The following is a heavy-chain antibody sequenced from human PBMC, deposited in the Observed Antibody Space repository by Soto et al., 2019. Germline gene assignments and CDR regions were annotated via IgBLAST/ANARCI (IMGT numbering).Heavy chain of an antibody. CDR1: GFTFSSYG. CDR2: ISYDGSNK. J-gene: IGHJ6*02. CDR3: AKEITMVRGVIVYYYYGMDV. V-gene: IGHV3-30*18. D-gene: IGHD3-10*01. Sequence: GGSLRLSCAASGFTFSSYGMHWVRQAPVKGLEWVAVISYDGSNKYYADSGKGRFTISRDNSKNTLYLQMNSLRAEDTAVYYCAKEITMVRGVIVYYYYGMDVWGQGTTVTVSS.